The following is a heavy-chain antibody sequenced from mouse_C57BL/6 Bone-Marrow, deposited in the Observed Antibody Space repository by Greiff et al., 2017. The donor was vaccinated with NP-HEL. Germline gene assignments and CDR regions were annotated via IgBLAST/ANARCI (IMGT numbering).Heavy chain of an antibody. V-gene: IGHV1-59*01. CDR2: IDPSDSYT. J-gene: IGHJ3*01. Sequence: QVQLQQPGAELVRPGTSVKLSCKASGYTFTSYWMHWVKQRPGQGLEWFGVIDPSDSYTNYNQKFKGKATLTVDTSSSTAYMQLSSLTSEDSAVYYCAHRGFAYWGQGTLVTVSA. CDR3: AHRGFAY. CDR1: GYTFTSYW.